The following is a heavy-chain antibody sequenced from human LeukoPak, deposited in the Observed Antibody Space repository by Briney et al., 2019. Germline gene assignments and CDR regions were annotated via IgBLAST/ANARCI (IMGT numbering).Heavy chain of an antibody. CDR3: ARGFISRRDGYNPYFDY. CDR2: IVVGSGNT. D-gene: IGHD3-10*01. Sequence: ASVKVSCKASGFTFTSSAVQWVRQARGQRLEWIGWIVVGSGNTNYAQKFQERVTITRDMSTSTACMELSSLRSEDTAVYYCARGFISRRDGYNPYFDYWGQGTLVTVSS. CDR1: GFTFTSSA. J-gene: IGHJ4*02. V-gene: IGHV1-58*01.